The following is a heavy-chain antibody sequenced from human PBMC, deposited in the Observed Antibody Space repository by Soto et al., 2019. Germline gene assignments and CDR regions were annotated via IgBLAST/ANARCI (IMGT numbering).Heavy chain of an antibody. J-gene: IGHJ6*02. CDR3: AKDERSGYEVSGMDV. V-gene: IGHV3-30*18. Sequence: SLRLSCAASGFTFSSYCMHWVRQAPGKGLEWVAVISYDGSNKYYADSVKGRFTISRDNSKNTLYLQMNSLRAEDTAVYYCAKDERSGYEVSGMDVWGQGTTVTVS. CDR1: GFTFSSYC. D-gene: IGHD5-12*01. CDR2: ISYDGSNK.